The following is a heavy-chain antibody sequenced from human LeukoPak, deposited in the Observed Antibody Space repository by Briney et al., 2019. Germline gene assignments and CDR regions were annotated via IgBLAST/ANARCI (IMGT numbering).Heavy chain of an antibody. J-gene: IGHJ4*02. Sequence: WGTLSLTCRVSGGTISNYYRLWIRQPPGKGLEWIGSVFQSGNTNYNPSLQSRVTISVDTSKNQFSLQLKYVPAADTAVYYCCSSNIVTGSTYYFDYWGQGTLVTVSS. V-gene: IGHV4-59*01. CDR3: CSSNIVTGSTYYFDY. CDR2: VFQSGNT. CDR1: GGTISNYY. D-gene: IGHD1-14*01.